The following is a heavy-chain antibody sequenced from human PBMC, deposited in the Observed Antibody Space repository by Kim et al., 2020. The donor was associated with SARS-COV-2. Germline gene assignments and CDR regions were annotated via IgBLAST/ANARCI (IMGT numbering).Heavy chain of an antibody. V-gene: IGHV4-34*01. D-gene: IGHD6-19*01. Sequence: SETLSLTCAVYGGSFSGYYWSWIRQPPGKGLEWIGEINHSGSTNYNPSLKSRVTISVDTSKNQFSLKLSSVTAADTAVYYCARGRGYSSGFGYYYYYGMDVWCQGTTVTVSS. J-gene: IGHJ6*02. CDR1: GGSFSGYY. CDR3: ARGRGYSSGFGYYYYYGMDV. CDR2: INHSGST.